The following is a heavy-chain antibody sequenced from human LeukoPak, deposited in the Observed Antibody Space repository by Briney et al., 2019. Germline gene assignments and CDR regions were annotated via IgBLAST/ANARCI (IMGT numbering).Heavy chain of an antibody. Sequence: SETLSLTCAVYGGSFSGYYWSWIRQPPGKGLEWIGEINQSGSTNYNPSLKSRVTISVDTSKNQFSLKLRSVTAADTAVYYCARGITGNDYYYYGMDVWGQGTTVTVSS. CDR1: GGSFSGYY. CDR3: ARGITGNDYYYYGMDV. CDR2: INQSGST. J-gene: IGHJ6*02. D-gene: IGHD1-20*01. V-gene: IGHV4-34*01.